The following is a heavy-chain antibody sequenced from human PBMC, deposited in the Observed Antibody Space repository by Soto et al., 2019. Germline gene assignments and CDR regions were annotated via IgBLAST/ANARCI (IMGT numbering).Heavy chain of an antibody. J-gene: IGHJ4*01. D-gene: IGHD6-19*01. CDR2: IYYHGNT. V-gene: IGHV4-39*01. CDR1: GGSITYINNHY. CDR3: ARHDGFSSGWIFDY. Sequence: SETLALTCTVSGGSITYINNHYCSWLRQPPGETLEWIGTIYYHGNTYSNPSLKSRVTISVDTSNNQLSLKLRSVTAADTAVYYCARHDGFSSGWIFDYWGHGTLVTVSS.